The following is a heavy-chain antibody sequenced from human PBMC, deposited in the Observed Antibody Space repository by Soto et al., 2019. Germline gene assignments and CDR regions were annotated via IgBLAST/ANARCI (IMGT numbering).Heavy chain of an antibody. CDR1: GGAIDRGGYY. J-gene: IGHJ6*02. CDR2: IYYTGSA. Sequence: LSLTCKVSGGAIDRGGYYWCWIRQHPGKGLEWIGHIYYTGSAYYKPSLESRVSMSIDTSKNQFSLELISVTAADTAVYYCARVGTSYARRGLDVWGQGTTVTVSS. CDR3: ARVGTSYARRGLDV. V-gene: IGHV4-31*03. D-gene: IGHD7-27*01.